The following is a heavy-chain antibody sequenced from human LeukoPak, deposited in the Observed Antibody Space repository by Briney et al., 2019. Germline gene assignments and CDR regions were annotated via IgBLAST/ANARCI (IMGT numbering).Heavy chain of an antibody. J-gene: IGHJ4*02. CDR1: GGSFSGYY. D-gene: IGHD5-12*01. CDR3: AMEKWLRPIDY. CDR2: INHSGST. V-gene: IGHV4-34*01. Sequence: PETLSLTCAVYGGSFSGYYWSWIRQPPGKGLEWIGEINHSGSTNYNPSLKSRVTISVDTSKNQFSLKLSSVTAADTAVYYCAMEKWLRPIDYWGQGTLVTVSS.